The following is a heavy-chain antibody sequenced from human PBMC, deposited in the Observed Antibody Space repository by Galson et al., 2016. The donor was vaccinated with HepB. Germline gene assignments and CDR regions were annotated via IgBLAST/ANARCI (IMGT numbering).Heavy chain of an antibody. CDR2: IFYSGST. J-gene: IGHJ4*02. V-gene: IGHV4-39*01. CDR3: ARWAVAPTTFDS. D-gene: IGHD1-26*01. Sequence: VSGGSISTSTYYWGWIRQPPGEGLEWIGSIFYSGSTSYNPSLKSRVTISVDTSKNQFSLKLRSVTAADTAVYYCARWAVAPTTFDSWGQGALVTVSS. CDR1: GGSISTSTYY.